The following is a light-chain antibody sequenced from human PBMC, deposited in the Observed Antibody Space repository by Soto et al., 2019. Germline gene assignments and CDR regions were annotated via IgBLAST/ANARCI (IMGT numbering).Light chain of an antibody. V-gene: IGLV6-57*04. Sequence: LTQPLSVSESPGKTVTLSCTRSSGSIDTIYVQWYQQRPGSAPSIVIYENNHRPSGVPDRFSGSTDTSSNSASLVISGLKTEDEADYYCQAYDSNNRGVFGGGTQLTVL. J-gene: IGLJ3*02. CDR2: ENN. CDR3: QAYDSNNRGV. CDR1: SGSIDTIY.